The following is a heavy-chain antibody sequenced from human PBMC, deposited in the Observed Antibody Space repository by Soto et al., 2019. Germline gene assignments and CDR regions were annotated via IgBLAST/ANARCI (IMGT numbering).Heavy chain of an antibody. J-gene: IGHJ3*01. CDR2: IYWDDDT. CDR1: GFSLTTSGVG. CDR3: VRCWSCCVVTRTRNAFDL. V-gene: IGHV2-5*04. D-gene: IGHD3-3*01. Sequence: QITLKESGPPLVRPTQTLTLACSLSGFSLTTSGVGVGWIRQPPGKALEFLALIYWDDDTRYRPSLRTRLTITMYTFKNLLVLTMPNVDPVYTSIYYCVRCWSCCVVTRTRNAFDLWGQGTMVTVSS.